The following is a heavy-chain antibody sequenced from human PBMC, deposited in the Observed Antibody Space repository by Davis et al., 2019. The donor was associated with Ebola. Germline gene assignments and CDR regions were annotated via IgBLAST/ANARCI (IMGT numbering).Heavy chain of an antibody. CDR3: ARDPGYSYGRDY. D-gene: IGHD5-18*01. CDR1: GFTFSSYA. Sequence: GGSLRLSCAASGFTFSSYAMSWVRQAPGKGLEWVSSISSSSSYIYYADSVKGRFTISRDNAKNSLYLQMNSLRAEDTAVYYCARDPGYSYGRDYWGQGTLVTVSS. CDR2: ISSSSSYI. V-gene: IGHV3-21*01. J-gene: IGHJ4*02.